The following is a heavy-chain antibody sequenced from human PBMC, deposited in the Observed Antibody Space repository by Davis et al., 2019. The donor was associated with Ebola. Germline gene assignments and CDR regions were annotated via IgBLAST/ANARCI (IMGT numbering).Heavy chain of an antibody. CDR1: GFSFSTRGVG. Sequence: SGPTLVKPTQTLTLTCTFSGFSFSTRGVGVGWIRQPPGQALEWLALIYGDDDKRYRPSLMSRVTITKDTSKNQVVLTMTNMDPVDTATYYCAHSLSTVVRVPGVFDIWGQGTMVTVSS. CDR3: AHSLSTVVRVPGVFDI. J-gene: IGHJ3*02. V-gene: IGHV2-5*02. D-gene: IGHD4-23*01. CDR2: IYGDDDK.